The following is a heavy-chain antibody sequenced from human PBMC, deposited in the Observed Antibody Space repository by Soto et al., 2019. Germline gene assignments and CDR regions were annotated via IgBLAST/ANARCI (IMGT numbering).Heavy chain of an antibody. J-gene: IGHJ4*02. CDR1: GFTFSNYE. Sequence: GWSLRLSCAASGFTFSNYEMNWVRQAPGKGLEWVSYISNSGSNIFYADSVMGRFTISRDNADNSLYLQLNSLRAEDTAVYYCATSSTVLPGTFYFWGRGTLVTVSS. CDR2: ISNSGSNI. V-gene: IGHV3-48*03. CDR3: ATSSTVLPGTFYF. D-gene: IGHD6-13*01.